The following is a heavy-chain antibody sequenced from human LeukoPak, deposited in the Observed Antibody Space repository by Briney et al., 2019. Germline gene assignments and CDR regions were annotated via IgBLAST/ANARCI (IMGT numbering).Heavy chain of an antibody. CDR3: ARGIAVAGRNFDY. CDR2: IYHSGST. V-gene: IGHV4-4*02. CDR1: GGSISSSNW. D-gene: IGHD6-19*01. Sequence: PSETLSLTCAVSGGSISSSNWWSWVRQPPGKGLEWIGEIYHSGSTNYNPSLKSRVTISVDTSKNQFSLKLSSVTAADTAVYYCARGIAVAGRNFDYWGQGTLVTVSS. J-gene: IGHJ4*02.